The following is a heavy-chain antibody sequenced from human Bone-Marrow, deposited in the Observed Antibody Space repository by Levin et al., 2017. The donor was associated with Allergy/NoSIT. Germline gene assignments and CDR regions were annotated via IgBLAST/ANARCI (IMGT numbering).Heavy chain of an antibody. Sequence: GGSLRLSCAASGFTFSSYSMNWVRQAPGKGLEWISYISSTSNTIYYADSVKGRFTISRDNAKNSLYLQMNSLRDEDTAVYYCAKGGRSGVATACDYWGQGTLVTVS. J-gene: IGHJ4*02. D-gene: IGHD5-12*01. CDR2: ISSTSNTI. CDR3: AKGGRSGVATACDY. CDR1: GFTFSSYS. V-gene: IGHV3-48*02.